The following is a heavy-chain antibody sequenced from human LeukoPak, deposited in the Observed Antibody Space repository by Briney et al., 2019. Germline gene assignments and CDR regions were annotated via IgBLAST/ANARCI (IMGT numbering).Heavy chain of an antibody. Sequence: SVKVSCKASGGTFISYAISWVRQAPGQGLEWMGGIIPIFGTANYAQKFQGRVTITADESTSTAYMELSSLRSEDTAVYYCARVAAFEYYYYMDVWGKGTTVTVSS. CDR3: ARVAAFEYYYYMDV. J-gene: IGHJ6*03. D-gene: IGHD3-9*01. V-gene: IGHV1-69*13. CDR1: GGTFISYA. CDR2: IIPIFGTA.